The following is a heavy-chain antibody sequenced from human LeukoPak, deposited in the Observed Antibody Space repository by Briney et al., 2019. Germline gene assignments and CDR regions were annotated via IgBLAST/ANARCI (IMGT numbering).Heavy chain of an antibody. V-gene: IGHV3-23*01. CDR1: GFTFSSYA. D-gene: IGHD2-2*01. Sequence: GGSLRLSCAASGFTFSSYAMSWVRQAPGKGLEWVSATSGSGGSTYYADSVKGRFTISRDNSKNTLYLQMNSLRAEDTAVYYCAKALGPRRVPAAMDVWGKGTTVTVSS. J-gene: IGHJ6*04. CDR3: AKALGPRRVPAAMDV. CDR2: TSGSGGST.